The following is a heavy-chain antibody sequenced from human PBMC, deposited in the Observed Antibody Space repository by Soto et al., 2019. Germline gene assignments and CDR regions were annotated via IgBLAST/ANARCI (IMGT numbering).Heavy chain of an antibody. CDR3: ARVRRCSGGSCYVYYYYYMDV. CDR2: IYYSGST. D-gene: IGHD2-15*01. CDR1: GGSISSGGYY. J-gene: IGHJ6*03. V-gene: IGHV4-31*03. Sequence: QVQLQESGPGLVKPSQTLSLTCTVSGGSISSGGYYWSGIRQHPGKGLEWIGYIYYSGSTYYNPSLKIRVTISVDTSKNQFSLKLSSVTAADTAVDYCARVRRCSGGSCYVYYYYYMDVWGKGTTVTVSS.